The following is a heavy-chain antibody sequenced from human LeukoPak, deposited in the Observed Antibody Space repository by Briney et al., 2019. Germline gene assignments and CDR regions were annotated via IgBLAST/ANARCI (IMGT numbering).Heavy chain of an antibody. J-gene: IGHJ4*02. CDR1: GYTFTDYY. Sequence: GAPVKVSCKASGYTFTDYYVHWVRQAPGQGLEWMGWINPNNGGTNYVQKFQGRVTMTRDTSISTAYMEVRRLKSDDTAVYYCARDASMKPLDYWGQGTVVTVSS. CDR3: ARDASMKPLDY. CDR2: INPNNGGT. D-gene: IGHD6-6*01. V-gene: IGHV1-2*02.